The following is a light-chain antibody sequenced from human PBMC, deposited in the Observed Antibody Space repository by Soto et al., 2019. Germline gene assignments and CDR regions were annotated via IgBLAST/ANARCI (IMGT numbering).Light chain of an antibody. Sequence: DLQMTPSHPTLSAPVGSKVTITGRASESISSWLAWYQQKPGKAPKLLIYKASSLESGGPSRFSGSGSGTEFTLTISSLQPDDFATYYCQQYNSYSWTFGQGTKVDI. CDR1: ESISSW. V-gene: IGKV1-5*03. J-gene: IGKJ1*01. CDR2: KAS. CDR3: QQYNSYSWT.